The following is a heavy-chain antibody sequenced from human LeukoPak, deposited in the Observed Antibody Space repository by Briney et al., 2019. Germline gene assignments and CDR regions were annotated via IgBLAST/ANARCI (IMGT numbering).Heavy chain of an antibody. Sequence: GGSLRLSCAASGFTFSSYGMSWVRQAPGKGLEWVSAISGSGGSTYYADSVKGRFTISRGNSKNTLYLQMNSLRAEDTAVYYCAKDSRYSSSWVFDYWGQGTLVTVSS. J-gene: IGHJ4*02. V-gene: IGHV3-23*01. CDR2: ISGSGGST. CDR1: GFTFSSYG. D-gene: IGHD6-13*01. CDR3: AKDSRYSSSWVFDY.